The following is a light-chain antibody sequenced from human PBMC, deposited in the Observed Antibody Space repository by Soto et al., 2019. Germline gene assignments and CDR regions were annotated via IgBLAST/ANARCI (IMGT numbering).Light chain of an antibody. V-gene: IGLV2-14*01. CDR3: SSYGSTSTRYV. Sequence: QSVLTQPASVSGSPGQSITISCTGTSSDVGGYNYVSWYQQHPGKAPKLMIYEVSNRPSGVSNRFSGSKSGNTAPLTISGLQAEDEGDYFCSSYGSTSTRYVFGTGTKLTVL. J-gene: IGLJ1*01. CDR1: SSDVGGYNY. CDR2: EVS.